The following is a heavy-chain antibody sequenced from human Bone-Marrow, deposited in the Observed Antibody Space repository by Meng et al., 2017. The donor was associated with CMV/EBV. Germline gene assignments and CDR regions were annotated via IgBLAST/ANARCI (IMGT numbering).Heavy chain of an antibody. J-gene: IGHJ6*02. CDR1: GFTFTSYA. Sequence: GESLKISCAVSGFTFTSYAMHWVRQAPGKGLEWVAIISYDGTNKYYADSVKGRFTNSRDNTKNTLYLQMTSLRGEDTAVYYCARGRWELPRWNNGMDAWGQGTTVTVSS. CDR3: ARGRWELPRWNNGMDA. D-gene: IGHD1-26*01. CDR2: ISYDGTNK. V-gene: IGHV3-30*04.